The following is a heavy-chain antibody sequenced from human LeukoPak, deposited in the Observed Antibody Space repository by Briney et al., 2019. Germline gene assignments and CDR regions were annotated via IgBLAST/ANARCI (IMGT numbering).Heavy chain of an antibody. Sequence: SETLSLTCTVSGYSISSGYYWGWIRQPPGKGLEWIGSIYRSGSTYYNPSLKSRVTISVDTSENQFSLKLSSVTAADTAVYYCARDSSGIAAADNFDYWGQGTLVTVSS. CDR3: ARDSSGIAAADNFDY. J-gene: IGHJ4*02. V-gene: IGHV4-38-2*02. CDR1: GYSISSGYY. CDR2: IYRSGST. D-gene: IGHD6-13*01.